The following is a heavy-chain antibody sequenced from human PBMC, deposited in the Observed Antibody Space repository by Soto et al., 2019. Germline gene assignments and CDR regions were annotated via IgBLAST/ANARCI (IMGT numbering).Heavy chain of an antibody. Sequence: GGSLRLSCAASGFTFSSYAMHWVRQAPGKGLEWVAFISYDGSNKYYADSVEGRCTISRAHSKNTLYLQMNSLRAEDTAVYYCAREALYCSGVSCYFHXWGQGPLVTVPX. D-gene: IGHD2-15*01. J-gene: IGHJ4*02. CDR3: AREALYCSGVSCYFHX. V-gene: IGHV3-30-3*01. CDR1: GFTFSSYA. CDR2: ISYDGSNK.